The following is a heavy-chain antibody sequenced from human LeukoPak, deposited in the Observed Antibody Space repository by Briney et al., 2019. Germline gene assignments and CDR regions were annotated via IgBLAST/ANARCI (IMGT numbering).Heavy chain of an antibody. J-gene: IGHJ6*02. D-gene: IGHD6-13*01. CDR2: ISGSGGST. CDR3: AREADIALYGMDV. CDR1: EFTFSNYA. Sequence: GGSLRLSCAASEFTFSNYAMSWVRQAPGKGLEWVSAISGSGGSTYYADSVKGRFTISRDNSKNTLYLQMNSLRAEDTAVYYCAREADIALYGMDVWGQGTTVTVSS. V-gene: IGHV3-23*01.